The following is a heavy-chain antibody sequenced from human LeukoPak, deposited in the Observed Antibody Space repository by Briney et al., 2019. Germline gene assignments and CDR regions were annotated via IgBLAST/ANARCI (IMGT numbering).Heavy chain of an antibody. D-gene: IGHD7-27*01. CDR1: GFSFSNYA. CDR3: ARQNWGAFDI. V-gene: IGHV3-23*01. Sequence: GGSLRLSCAASGFSFSNYAMSWVRQPPGKGLEWVSGISGSGGNSYYADSVKGRFTISRENSKNTLYLQMNSLRAEDTAVYYCARQNWGAFDIWGQGTMVTVSS. J-gene: IGHJ3*02. CDR2: ISGSGGNS.